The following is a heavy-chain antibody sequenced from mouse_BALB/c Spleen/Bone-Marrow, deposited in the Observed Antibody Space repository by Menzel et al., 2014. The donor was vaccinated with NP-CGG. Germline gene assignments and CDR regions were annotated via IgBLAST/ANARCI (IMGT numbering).Heavy chain of an antibody. V-gene: IGHV3-6*01. CDR1: GYSITSGYY. CDR2: ITYDGSN. Sequence: VQLQQSGPGLVKPSQSLSLTCSVTGYSITSGYYWSWLRQFPGNKLEWMGYITYDGSNNYNPSLKNRISITRVTSKNRFFLKLNSVTTEDTATYYCARDRGFDYWGQGTTLTVSS. J-gene: IGHJ2*01. CDR3: ARDRGFDY.